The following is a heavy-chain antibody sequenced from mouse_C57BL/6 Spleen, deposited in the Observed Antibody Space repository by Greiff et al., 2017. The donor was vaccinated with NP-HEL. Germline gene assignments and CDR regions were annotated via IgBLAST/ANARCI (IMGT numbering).Heavy chain of an antibody. CDR1: GYTFTSYW. V-gene: IGHV1-69*01. CDR3: ARAYYGSSPLDY. J-gene: IGHJ2*01. D-gene: IGHD1-1*01. Sequence: QVQLQQPGAELVMPGASVKLSCKASGYTFTSYWMHWVKQRPGQGLEWIGEIDPSDSYTNYNQKFKGKSTLTVDKSSSTAYMQLSSLTSEDSAVYYCARAYYGSSPLDYWGQGTTLTVSS. CDR2: IDPSDSYT.